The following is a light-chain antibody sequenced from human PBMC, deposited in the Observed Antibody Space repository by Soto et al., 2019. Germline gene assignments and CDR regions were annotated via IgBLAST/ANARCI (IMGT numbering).Light chain of an antibody. Sequence: QSVLTQPASVSGSPGQSITISCTGNSSDVGGYNYVSWYRQHPGKAPKLMIYEVSNRPSGVSDRFSGSKSDNTASLTISGLQAEDEADYYCSSYTSSTTLVVFGGGTKVTVL. CDR3: SSYTSSTTLVV. J-gene: IGLJ2*01. CDR1: SSDVGGYNY. CDR2: EVS. V-gene: IGLV2-14*01.